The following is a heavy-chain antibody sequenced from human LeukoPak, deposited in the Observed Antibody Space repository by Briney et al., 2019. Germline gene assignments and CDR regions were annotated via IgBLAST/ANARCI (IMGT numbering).Heavy chain of an antibody. CDR1: GFTFSRHW. V-gene: IGHV3-74*01. D-gene: IGHD2-2*01. CDR2: INSDASDT. CDR3: ARICSSTDCLIPD. J-gene: IGHJ4*02. Sequence: PGGSLRLSCAASGFTFSRHWMHWVRQAPGKGLVWISRINSDASDTNYADFVKGRFTISRGNAKNTVYLQINSLRDEDTAVYYCARICSSTDCLIPDWGQGTLVTVSS.